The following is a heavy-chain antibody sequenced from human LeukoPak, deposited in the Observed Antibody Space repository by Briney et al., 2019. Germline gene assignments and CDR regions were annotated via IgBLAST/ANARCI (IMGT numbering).Heavy chain of an antibody. Sequence: GGSLRLSCAASGFAFSFYAMSWLRQPPGKGLEWVSTINADGGTTSYAASVRGRFTISRDNSKNTLYLQMNSLRAEDTAVYYCARGDSVVTAAYCGQGALFTVSS. CDR3: ARGDSVVTAAY. J-gene: IGHJ4*02. D-gene: IGHD2-21*02. CDR2: INADGGTT. V-gene: IGHV3-23*01. CDR1: GFAFSFYA.